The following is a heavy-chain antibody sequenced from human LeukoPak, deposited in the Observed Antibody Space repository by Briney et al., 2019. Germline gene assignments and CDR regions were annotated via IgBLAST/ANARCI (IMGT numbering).Heavy chain of an antibody. CDR1: RFTFSSYS. CDR3: ASGIGFGVVVYYYYYDMDV. J-gene: IGHJ6*02. CDR2: ISSDGSTI. Sequence: GGSLRLSCAASRFTFSSYSMNWVRQAPGKGLEWVSYISSDGSTIYYADSVKGRFTISRDNAKNSLFLQMNSLRAEDTAVYYCASGIGFGVVVYYYYYDMDVWGQGTTVTVSS. D-gene: IGHD3-3*01. V-gene: IGHV3-48*01.